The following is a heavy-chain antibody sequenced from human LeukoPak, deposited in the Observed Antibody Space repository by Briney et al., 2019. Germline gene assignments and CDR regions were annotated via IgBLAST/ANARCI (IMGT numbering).Heavy chain of an antibody. D-gene: IGHD4-17*01. J-gene: IGHJ4*02. V-gene: IGHV3-49*03. CDR3: ARDDDYGDYFFDY. Sequence: GGSLRLSCTASGFTFGDYAMSWFRQAPGKGLEWVGFIRSKVYGGTTEYAASVKGRFTISRDDSKSIAYLQMNSLRAEDTAVYYCARDDDYGDYFFDYWGQGTLVTVSS. CDR1: GFTFGDYA. CDR2: IRSKVYGGTT.